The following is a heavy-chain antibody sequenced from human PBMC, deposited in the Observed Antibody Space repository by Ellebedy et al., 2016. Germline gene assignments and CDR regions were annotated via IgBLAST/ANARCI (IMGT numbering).Heavy chain of an antibody. CDR3: AKDLRILWFGELFDY. V-gene: IGHV3-23*01. CDR2: ISGSGGST. D-gene: IGHD3-10*01. J-gene: IGHJ4*02. Sequence: GGSLRLXXAASGFTFSSYAMSWVRQAPGKGLEWVSAISGSGGSTYYADSVKGRFTISRDNSKNTLYLQMNSLRAEDTAVYYCAKDLRILWFGELFDYWGQGTLVTVSS. CDR1: GFTFSSYA.